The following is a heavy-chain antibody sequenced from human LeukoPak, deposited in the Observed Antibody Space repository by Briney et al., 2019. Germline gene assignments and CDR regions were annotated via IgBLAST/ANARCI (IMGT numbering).Heavy chain of an antibody. Sequence: GGSLRLSCAASGFTVSSNYMSWVRQAPGKGLEWVSVIYSGGSTYYADSVRGRFTISRDNSENTLYLQMNSLRAEDTAVYYCARAEPYCTNGVCYQGDYWGQGTLVTVSS. D-gene: IGHD2-8*01. V-gene: IGHV3-53*01. J-gene: IGHJ4*02. CDR3: ARAEPYCTNGVCYQGDY. CDR2: IYSGGST. CDR1: GFTVSSNY.